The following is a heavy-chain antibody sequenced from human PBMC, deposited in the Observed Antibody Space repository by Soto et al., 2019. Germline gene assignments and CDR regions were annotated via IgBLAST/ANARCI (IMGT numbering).Heavy chain of an antibody. CDR2: ISFDGANT. V-gene: IGHV3-30-3*01. CDR3: ARDGYNRGGFDY. CDR1: GFTFSSYN. D-gene: IGHD5-18*01. Sequence: QVQLVESGGGVVPPGGSLRVSCVASGFTFSSYNMHWVRQAPGEGLEWVAVISFDGANTFYADSVKGRFTISRDISRDTLYLQMNSLRDEDTAIYYCARDGYNRGGFDYWGQGTLVTVSS. J-gene: IGHJ4*02.